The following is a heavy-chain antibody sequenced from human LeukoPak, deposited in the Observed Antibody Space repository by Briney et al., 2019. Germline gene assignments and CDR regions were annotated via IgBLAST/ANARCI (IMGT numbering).Heavy chain of an antibody. CDR3: ARLHQTMNFDY. D-gene: IGHD3-22*01. CDR1: GDSISSSYYY. V-gene: IGHV4-39*01. J-gene: IGHJ4*02. Sequence: SETLSLTCTVSGDSISSSYYYWAWIRQPPGKGLEWIGYIYYTGTTYYNSSLKSRVTISVDTSKSRFSLKLSSVTAADRAMYYCARLHQTMNFDYWGQGTLVTVSS. CDR2: IYYTGTT.